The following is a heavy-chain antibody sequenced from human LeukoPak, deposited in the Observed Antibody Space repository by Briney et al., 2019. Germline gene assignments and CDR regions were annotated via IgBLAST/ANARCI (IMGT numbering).Heavy chain of an antibody. J-gene: IGHJ3*02. CDR2: ISSSSSYI. CDR1: GFTFSSYS. D-gene: IGHD3-9*01. V-gene: IGHV3-21*04. Sequence: PGGSLRLSCAASGFTFSSYSMNWVRQAPGKGLEWVSSISSSSSYIYYADSVKGRFTISRDNSKNTLYLQMNSLRAEDTAVYYCARVRRYFDWNDAFDIWGQGTMVTVSS. CDR3: ARVRRYFDWNDAFDI.